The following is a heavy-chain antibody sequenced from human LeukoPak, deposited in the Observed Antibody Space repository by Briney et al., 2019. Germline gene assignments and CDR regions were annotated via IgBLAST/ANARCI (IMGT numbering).Heavy chain of an antibody. CDR1: GGTFSSYV. D-gene: IGHD2-21*01. CDR3: AREAGKYSAAFDI. J-gene: IGHJ3*02. V-gene: IGHV1-69*01. CDR2: IIPIFGTA. Sequence: SVKVSCKASGGTFSSYVISWVRQAPGQGLEWMGGIIPIFGTANYAQKFQGRVMITADESTSTAYMELSSLRCEDTAVYFCAREAGKYSAAFDIWGQGTMVTVSS.